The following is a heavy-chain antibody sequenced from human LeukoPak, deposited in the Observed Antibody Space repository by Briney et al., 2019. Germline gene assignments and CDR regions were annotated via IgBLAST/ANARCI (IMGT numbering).Heavy chain of an antibody. CDR1: GGSISSGGYY. CDR2: IYYSGST. D-gene: IGHD3-22*01. Sequence: PSETLSLTCTVSGGSISSGGYYWSWIRQHPGKGLEWIGYIYYSGSTYYNPSLKSRVTISVDTSKNQLSLKLSSVTAADTAVYYCARCPGGYSRYYYYGMDVWGRGTTVTVSS. CDR3: ARCPGGYSRYYYYGMDV. J-gene: IGHJ6*02. V-gene: IGHV4-31*03.